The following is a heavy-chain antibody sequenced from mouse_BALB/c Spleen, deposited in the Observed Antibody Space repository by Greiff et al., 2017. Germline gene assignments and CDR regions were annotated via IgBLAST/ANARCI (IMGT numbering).Heavy chain of an antibody. J-gene: IGHJ3*01. D-gene: IGHD1-1*01. CDR2: IYPGSGNT. CDR1: GYAFTNYW. CDR3: ARSIYYYGSSFAY. V-gene: IGHV1-63*01. Sequence: QVQLQQSGAELVRPGTSVKISCKASGYAFTNYWLGWVKQRPGHGLEWIGDIYPGSGNTYYNEKFKGKATLTADKSSSTAYMQLSSLTSEDSAVYFCARSIYYYGSSFAYWGQGTLVTVSA.